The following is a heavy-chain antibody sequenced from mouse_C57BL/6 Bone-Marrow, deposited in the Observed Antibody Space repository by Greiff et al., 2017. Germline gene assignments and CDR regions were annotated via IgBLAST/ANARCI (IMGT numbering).Heavy chain of an antibody. Sequence: EVHLVESGGGLVQPGGSLKLSCAASGFTFSDYYMYWVRQTPEKRLEWVAYISNGGGSTYYPDTVKGRFTISRDNAKNTLYLQMSRLKSEDTAMYYCARRYYYGFAYWGQGTLVTVSA. CDR1: GFTFSDYY. CDR2: ISNGGGST. J-gene: IGHJ3*01. D-gene: IGHD1-1*01. CDR3: ARRYYYGFAY. V-gene: IGHV5-12*01.